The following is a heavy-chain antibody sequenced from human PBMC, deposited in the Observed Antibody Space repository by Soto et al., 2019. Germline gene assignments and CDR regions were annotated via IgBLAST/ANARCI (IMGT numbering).Heavy chain of an antibody. J-gene: IGHJ4*02. CDR1: GDSFTSYG. Sequence: GEPMKISCKGAGDSFTSYGISWVRQMPGKGLEWMGRIDPSDSYTNYSPSFQGHVTISADKSISTAYLQWSSLKASDTAMYYCARLVVGATFDYWGQGTLVTVSS. CDR3: ARLVVGATFDY. V-gene: IGHV5-10-1*01. CDR2: IDPSDSYT. D-gene: IGHD1-26*01.